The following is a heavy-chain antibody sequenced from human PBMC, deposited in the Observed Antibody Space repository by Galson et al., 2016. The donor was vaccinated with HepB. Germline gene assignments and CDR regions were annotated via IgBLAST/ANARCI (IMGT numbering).Heavy chain of an antibody. CDR1: GFTFNDYA. J-gene: IGHJ4*02. Sequence: SLRLSCAASGFTFNDYAMHWVRQAPGKGLEWVSRISWNSYSIGYADSVKGRFTISRDNAKNSLYLQMNSLRPEDTALYYCAMEFTAMVFHWGQGTLVTVSS. V-gene: IGHV3-9*01. D-gene: IGHD5-18*01. CDR2: ISWNSYSI. CDR3: AMEFTAMVFH.